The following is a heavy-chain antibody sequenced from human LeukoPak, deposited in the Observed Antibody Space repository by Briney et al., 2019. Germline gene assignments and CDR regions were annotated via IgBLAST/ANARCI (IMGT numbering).Heavy chain of an antibody. CDR2: IYTSGSA. CDR3: ARSEVVPAYYYGMDV. D-gene: IGHD2-2*01. Sequence: SQTLSLTCTVSGGSISSGSYYWSWIRQPAGKGLEWIGRIYTSGSANYNPSLKSRVTISVDTSKNQFSLKLSSVTAADTAVYYCARSEVVPAYYYGMDVWGQGTTVTVSS. J-gene: IGHJ6*02. V-gene: IGHV4-61*02. CDR1: GGSISSGSYY.